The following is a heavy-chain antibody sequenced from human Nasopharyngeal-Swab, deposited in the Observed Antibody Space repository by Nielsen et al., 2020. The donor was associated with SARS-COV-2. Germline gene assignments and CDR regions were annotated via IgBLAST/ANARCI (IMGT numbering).Heavy chain of an antibody. Sequence: GGSLRLSCAASGFTFSSYGMHWVRQAPGQGLGWVAVIWYDGSNKYYADSVKGRFTISRDNSKNTLYLQMNSLRAEDTAVYYCARDYYDSSGYYYFDYWGQGTLVTASS. CDR1: GFTFSSYG. CDR3: ARDYYDSSGYYYFDY. V-gene: IGHV3-33*01. CDR2: IWYDGSNK. J-gene: IGHJ4*02. D-gene: IGHD3-22*01.